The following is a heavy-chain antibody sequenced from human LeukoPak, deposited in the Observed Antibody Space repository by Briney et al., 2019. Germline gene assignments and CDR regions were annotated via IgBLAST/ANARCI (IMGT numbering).Heavy chain of an antibody. Sequence: GGSLRLSCAASGFTFSSYWMHWVRQAPGKGLVWVSRINSDGSSTSYADSVKGRFTISRDNAKNTLYLQMNSLRAEDTAVYYSAREPFKTDYDFWSGYYWFDYWGQGTLVTVSS. CDR2: INSDGSST. CDR3: AREPFKTDYDFWSGYYWFDY. J-gene: IGHJ4*02. CDR1: GFTFSSYW. D-gene: IGHD3-3*01. V-gene: IGHV3-74*01.